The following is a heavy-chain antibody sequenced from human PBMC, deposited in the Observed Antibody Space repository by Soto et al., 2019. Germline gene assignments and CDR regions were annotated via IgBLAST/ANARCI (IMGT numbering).Heavy chain of an antibody. D-gene: IGHD5-18*01. CDR3: ARSFGYSYGLDWFEP. CDR2: INHSGST. J-gene: IGHJ5*02. V-gene: IGHV4-34*01. CDR1: GGSISSYY. Sequence: SETLSLTCTVSGGSISSYYWSWIRPPPGKGLEWIGEINHSGSTNYNPSLKSRVTISVDTSKNQFSLKLSSVTAADTAVYYCARSFGYSYGLDWFEPWGQGTLVTVSS.